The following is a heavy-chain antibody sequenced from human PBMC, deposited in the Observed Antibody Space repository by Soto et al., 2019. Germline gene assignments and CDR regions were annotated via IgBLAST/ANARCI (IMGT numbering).Heavy chain of an antibody. CDR3: AKDAVPYYYGSGSYYNPYYFDY. CDR2: ISGSGGST. Sequence: GGSLRLSCADTGFSFSSYVMSWVRQAPGKGLEWVSVISGSGGSTYYADSVKGRFTISRDKSKNTVYLQMNSLRAADTAIYYCAKDAVPYYYGSGSYYNPYYFDYWGQGTLVTVSS. D-gene: IGHD3-10*01. J-gene: IGHJ4*02. V-gene: IGHV3-23*01. CDR1: GFSFSSYV.